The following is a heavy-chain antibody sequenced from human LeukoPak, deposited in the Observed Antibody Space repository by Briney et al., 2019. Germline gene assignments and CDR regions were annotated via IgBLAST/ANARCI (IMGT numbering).Heavy chain of an antibody. V-gene: IGHV4-4*02. Sequence: SETLSLTCAVSGGSISSSNWWSWVRQPPGKGLEWIGEIYHSGSTNYNPSLKSRVTISVDKSKNQFSLKLSSVTAADTAVYYCARDYGSGSYYSPRYNGMDVWGQGTTVTVSS. CDR1: GGSISSSNW. CDR3: ARDYGSGSYYSPRYNGMDV. D-gene: IGHD3-10*01. CDR2: IYHSGST. J-gene: IGHJ6*02.